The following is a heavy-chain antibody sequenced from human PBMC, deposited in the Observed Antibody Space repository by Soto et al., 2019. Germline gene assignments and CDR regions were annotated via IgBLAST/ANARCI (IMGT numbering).Heavy chain of an antibody. CDR2: INPGDSDI. Sequence: PGESLKISCKASGYSFTTYWIAWVRQMPGKGLEWMGIINPGDSDIRCSPSFQGQVTISADNSIGTAYLQWSSLKASDTAMYYCARHEQFYYYYYGMDVWGQGTAVTVTS. V-gene: IGHV5-51*01. CDR1: GYSFTTYW. D-gene: IGHD4-4*01. CDR3: ARHEQFYYYYYGMDV. J-gene: IGHJ6*02.